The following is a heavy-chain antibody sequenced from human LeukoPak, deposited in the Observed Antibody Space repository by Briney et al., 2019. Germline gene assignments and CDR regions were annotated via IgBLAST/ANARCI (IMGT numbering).Heavy chain of an antibody. CDR1: GFTFSSYE. V-gene: IGHV3-48*03. CDR3: ASSEDYFDY. J-gene: IGHJ4*02. CDR2: ISSSGSTI. Sequence: PGGSLRLSCAASGFTFSSYEMNWVRQAPGKGLEWVSYISSSGSTIYYADSVKGRFTISRDNAKNSLYLQMNSLGAEDTAVYYCASSEDYFDYWGQGTLVTVSS.